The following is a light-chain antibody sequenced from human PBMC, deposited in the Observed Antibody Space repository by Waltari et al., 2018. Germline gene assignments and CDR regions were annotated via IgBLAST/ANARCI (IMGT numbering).Light chain of an antibody. CDR2: KAS. V-gene: IGKV1-5*03. J-gene: IGKJ1*01. CDR1: QSITNC. CDR3: QQYDNYWT. Sequence: DIQMTQSPFTLSASLGERVTITCRASQSITNCLAWYQQKPGKAPKHLIYKASNLESGVPSRFSGSGSGTEFTLTISSLQPDDFATYYCQQYDNYWTFGQGTKVEIK.